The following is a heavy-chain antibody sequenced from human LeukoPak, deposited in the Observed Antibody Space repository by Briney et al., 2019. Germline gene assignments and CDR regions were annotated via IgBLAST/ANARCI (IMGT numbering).Heavy chain of an antibody. CDR1: GGSFTPYY. Sequence: SETASLTCTVSGGSFTPYYWSWVRQPPGKGLEWTGHISYSGSTNYNPSLKSRVTVSIDTSKNQVSLKLSSMTAADTAVYYCARGFDGPNAFDIWGQGTMVTVSS. V-gene: IGHV4-59*01. J-gene: IGHJ3*02. CDR2: ISYSGST. CDR3: ARGFDGPNAFDI. D-gene: IGHD3-9*01.